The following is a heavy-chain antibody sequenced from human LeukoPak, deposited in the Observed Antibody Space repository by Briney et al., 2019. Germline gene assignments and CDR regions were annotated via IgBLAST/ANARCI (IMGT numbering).Heavy chain of an antibody. J-gene: IGHJ2*01. CDR3: ARDLAAVAGPHWYFDL. D-gene: IGHD6-19*01. CDR1: GFTVSSTY. V-gene: IGHV3-66*01. Sequence: GGSLRLSCAASGFTVSSTYMTWVRQAPGKGLEWVSVIYLGGRTDYADSVKGRFTISRDNSKNMLYLQMNSLRVADTAVYYCARDLAAVAGPHWYFDLWGRGTLVTVSS. CDR2: IYLGGRT.